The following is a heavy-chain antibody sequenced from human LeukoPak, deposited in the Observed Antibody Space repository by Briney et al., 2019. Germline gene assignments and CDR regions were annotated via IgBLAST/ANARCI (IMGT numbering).Heavy chain of an antibody. J-gene: IGHJ4*02. CDR2: IRYDGSNK. V-gene: IGHV3-30*02. Sequence: GGSLRLTCAASGFSFSSYGMHWVRQAPGKGLVWVAFIRYDGSNKYYADSVKGRFTISRDNSKNTLYLQMNSLRAGDTAVYYCAKPHFDDWGQGTLVTVSS. CDR3: AKPHFDD. CDR1: GFSFSSYG.